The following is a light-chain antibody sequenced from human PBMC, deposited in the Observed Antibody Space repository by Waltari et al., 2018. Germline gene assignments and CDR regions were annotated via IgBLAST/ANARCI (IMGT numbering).Light chain of an antibody. Sequence: IQLTKYPSPLSTSAGARVTISCRASQDISIHLAWYQKIPGKAPKLLIYAASTLQSGVPSRFGGSGSGTDFTLTISSLQPEDFATFYCLQLYSYPLTFGGGTKVEIK. CDR1: QDISIH. CDR2: AAS. CDR3: LQLYSYPLT. V-gene: IGKV1-9*01. J-gene: IGKJ4*01.